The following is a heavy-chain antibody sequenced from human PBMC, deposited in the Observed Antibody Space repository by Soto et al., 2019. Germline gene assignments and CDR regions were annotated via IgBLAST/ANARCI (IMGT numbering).Heavy chain of an antibody. CDR3: ARLLGWSNYNYFDP. D-gene: IGHD6-19*01. V-gene: IGHV4-39*01. Sequence: PSETLSLTCSVSGGSISSTTFYWGWIRQPPRQGLELIGSISYRGSTSYNPSLKSRVTISVDTSKNQFSLRLTSVTAADTAVYYSARLLGWSNYNYFDPWGHGTLVTVSS. J-gene: IGHJ5*02. CDR1: GGSISSTTFY. CDR2: ISYRGST.